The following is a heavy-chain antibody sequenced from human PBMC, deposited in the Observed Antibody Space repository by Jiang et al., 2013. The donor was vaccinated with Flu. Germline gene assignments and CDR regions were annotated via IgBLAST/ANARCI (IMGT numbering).Heavy chain of an antibody. J-gene: IGHJ6*02. D-gene: IGHD6-13*01. Sequence: VQLVESGGGLVQPGGSLKLSCVASGFIFSGSAIHWVRQASGNGLEWVGRIRSKSSSYATAYAASVRGRFNISRDDSRDTAFLQMNSLKTEDTAVYYCIRHGHIGEAGHYSYYGLGVWGQGTTVTVSS. V-gene: IGHV3-73*02. CDR1: GFIFSGSA. CDR2: IRSKSSSYAT. CDR3: IRHGHIGEAGHYSYYGLGV.